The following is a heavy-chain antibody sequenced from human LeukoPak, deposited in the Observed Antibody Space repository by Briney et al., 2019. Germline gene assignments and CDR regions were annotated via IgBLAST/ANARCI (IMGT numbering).Heavy chain of an antibody. V-gene: IGHV4-34*01. CDR3: ARSRQNNCSSTSRYVGSADHLPRYDY. J-gene: IGHJ4*02. CDR2: IDHSRRT. CDR1: GGSLSVYY. D-gene: IGHD2-2*01. Sequence: SETLSLICAVYGGSLSVYYWRWIRQPRGKGREWLGEIDHSRRTNYNPYSESRVTISVDTSKNQYSLKLSSVTAADTAVYYCARSRQNNCSSTSRYVGSADHLPRYDYWGQGTLVTASS.